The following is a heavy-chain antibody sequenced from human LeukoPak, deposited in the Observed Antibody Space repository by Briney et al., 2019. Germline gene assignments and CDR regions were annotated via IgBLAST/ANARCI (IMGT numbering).Heavy chain of an antibody. V-gene: IGHV3-21*01. CDR3: ARSLGKYGDYSRHAFDI. CDR1: GFTFSSYS. CDR2: ISSSSSYI. D-gene: IGHD4-17*01. Sequence: GGSLRLSCAASGFTFSSYSMNWVRQAPGKGLEWVSSISSSSSYIYYADSVKGRFTISRDNAKNSLYLQMNSLRAEDTAEYYCARSLGKYGDYSRHAFDIWGQGTMVTVSS. J-gene: IGHJ3*02.